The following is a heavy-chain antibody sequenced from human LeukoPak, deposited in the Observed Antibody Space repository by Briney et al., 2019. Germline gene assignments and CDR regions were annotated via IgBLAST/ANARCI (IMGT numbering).Heavy chain of an antibody. CDR1: GGTFTIYA. D-gene: IGHD3-10*01. Sequence: SVNLSCKASGGTFTIYAISWVRHPPGQGLELMGGIIPIFGTANYAQKFQGRVTITADESTRTAYMELSSLRSEDTAVYYCARANYYGSGSYSFGFDYWGQGTLVTVSS. V-gene: IGHV1-69*13. CDR3: ARANYYGSGSYSFGFDY. CDR2: IIPIFGTA. J-gene: IGHJ4*02.